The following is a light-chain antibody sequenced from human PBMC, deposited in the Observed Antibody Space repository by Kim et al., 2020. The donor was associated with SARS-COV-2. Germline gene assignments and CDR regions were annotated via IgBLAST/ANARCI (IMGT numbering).Light chain of an antibody. V-gene: IGKV1-39*01. J-gene: IGKJ2*01. CDR2: AAS. Sequence: SASVGDRVTITCRASQNISSYFNWYQQKPGKAPKLLIYAASTLQSGVPSRFSGSGSGTDFTLTISSLQPEDFATYYCQQSYNTPHTFGQGTKLEI. CDR3: QQSYNTPHT. CDR1: QNISSY.